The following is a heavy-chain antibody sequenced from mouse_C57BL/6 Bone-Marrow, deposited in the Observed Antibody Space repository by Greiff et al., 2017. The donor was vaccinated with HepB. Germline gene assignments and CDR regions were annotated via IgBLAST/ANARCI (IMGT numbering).Heavy chain of an antibody. D-gene: IGHD1-1*01. CDR1: GYTFTSYW. V-gene: IGHV1-50*01. CDR3: ARIYYYGSSDDYYAMDY. Sequence: QVQLQQSGAELVKPGASVKLSCKASGYTFTSYWMQWVKQRPGQGLEWIGEIDPSDSYTNYNQKFKGKATLTVDTSSSTAYMQLSSLTSEDSAVYYCARIYYYGSSDDYYAMDYWGQGTSVTVSS. J-gene: IGHJ4*01. CDR2: IDPSDSYT.